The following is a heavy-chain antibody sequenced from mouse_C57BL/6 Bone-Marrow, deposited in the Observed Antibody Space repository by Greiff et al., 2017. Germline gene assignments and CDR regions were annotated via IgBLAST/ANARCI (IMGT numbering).Heavy chain of an antibody. CDR2: IYPGGGYT. V-gene: IGHV1-63*01. CDR3: ARGGYGGYAMDY. CDR1: GYTFTNYW. D-gene: IGHD1-2*01. J-gene: IGHJ4*01. Sequence: QVQLQQSGAELVRPGTSVKMSCKASGYTFTNYWIGWAKQRPGHGLEWIGDIYPGGGYTNSNEKFKGKATLTADKSSSTAYMQFSSLTSEDSAIYYCARGGYGGYAMDYWGQGTSVTVSS.